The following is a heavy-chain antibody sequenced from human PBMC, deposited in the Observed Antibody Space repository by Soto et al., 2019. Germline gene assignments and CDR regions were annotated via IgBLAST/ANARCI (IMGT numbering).Heavy chain of an antibody. Sequence: GSSVKVSCKVSGYTLTELSLHWVRQPPGKGLEWMGGFDPEDAETIFAQKFQGRVTLTEDTSTDTAYMELSSLGSDDTAVYYCAMRANYDHVWTSFHYGVQGAPVPDS. D-gene: IGHD3-16*01. CDR1: GYTLTELS. V-gene: IGHV1-24*01. J-gene: IGHJ4*02. CDR3: AMRANYDHVWTSFHY. CDR2: FDPEDAET.